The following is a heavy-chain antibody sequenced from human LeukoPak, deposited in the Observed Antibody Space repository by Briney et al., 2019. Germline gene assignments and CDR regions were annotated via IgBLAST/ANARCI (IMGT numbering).Heavy chain of an antibody. D-gene: IGHD2-8*01. J-gene: IGHJ5*02. CDR1: GFTFSISG. CDR2: ISYDGSNK. CDR3: AKDNNGVPGT. V-gene: IGHV3-30*18. Sequence: PGRSLRLSCAASGFTFSISGIHWASQAPGKGLEWVAVISYDGSNKYYADSVKGRFTISRDNSKNTLYLQMNSLRAEDTAVYYCAKDNNGVPGTWGQGTQVTVSS.